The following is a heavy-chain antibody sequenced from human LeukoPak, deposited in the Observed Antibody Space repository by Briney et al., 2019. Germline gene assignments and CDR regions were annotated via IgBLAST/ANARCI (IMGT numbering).Heavy chain of an antibody. V-gene: IGHV4-34*01. CDR1: GGSLSGYY. CDR3: ARGRRDSSCWYSLLYAQYYFDY. Sequence: PSETLSLTCAVYGGSLSGYYWSWIRQPPGKGLEWIGEINHSGSTNYNPSLKSRVTISVDTSKNQFSLTLSSVTAADTAVYYCARGRRDSSCWYSLLYAQYYFDYWGQGTLVTVSS. D-gene: IGHD6-19*01. CDR2: INHSGST. J-gene: IGHJ4*02.